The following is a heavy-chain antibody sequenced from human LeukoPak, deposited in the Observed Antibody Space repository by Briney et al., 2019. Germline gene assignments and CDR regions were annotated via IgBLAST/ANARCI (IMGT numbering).Heavy chain of an antibody. D-gene: IGHD3-16*02. CDR3: ARHHYDYVWGSYRFDY. CDR1: GGSISSYY. J-gene: IGHJ4*02. CDR2: IYYSGST. Sequence: PSETLSLTCTVSGGSISSYYWSWIRQPPGKGLEWIGYIYYSGSTNYNPSLKSRVTISVDTSKNQFSLKLSSVTAADTAVYYCARHHYDYVWGSYRFDYRGQGTLVTVSS. V-gene: IGHV4-59*08.